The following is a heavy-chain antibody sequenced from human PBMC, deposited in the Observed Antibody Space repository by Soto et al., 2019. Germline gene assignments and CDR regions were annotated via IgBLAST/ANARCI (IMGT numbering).Heavy chain of an antibody. Sequence: PSQTLSLTCAISGDSVSSNSAAWNWIRQSPSRGLEWLGRTYYRSKWYNDYAVSVKSRITINPDTSKNQFSLQLNSVTPEDTAVYYCARGGPSSSQTPYYSYYGMDVWGQGTTVTV. CDR1: GDSVSSNSAA. CDR2: TYYRSKWYN. V-gene: IGHV6-1*01. J-gene: IGHJ6*02. CDR3: ARGGPSSSQTPYYSYYGMDV. D-gene: IGHD6-13*01.